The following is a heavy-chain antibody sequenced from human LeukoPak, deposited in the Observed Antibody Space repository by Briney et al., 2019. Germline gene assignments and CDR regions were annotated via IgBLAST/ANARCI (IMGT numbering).Heavy chain of an antibody. CDR1: GYTFTSYG. Sequence: RASVKVSCKASGYTFTSYGMSWVRQAPGKGLEWVSGISGGGVSTFYADSVKGRFTISRDNSKNTLYLQMNSLRAEDTAIYYCAKASGYYYDSSGSTTDDYWGQGTLVTVSS. V-gene: IGHV3-23*01. CDR2: ISGGGVST. J-gene: IGHJ4*02. CDR3: AKASGYYYDSSGSTTDDY. D-gene: IGHD3-22*01.